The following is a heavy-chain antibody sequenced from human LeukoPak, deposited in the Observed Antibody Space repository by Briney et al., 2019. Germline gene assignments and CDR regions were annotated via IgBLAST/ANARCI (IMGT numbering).Heavy chain of an antibody. CDR1: GGSISSGGYY. V-gene: IGHV4-30-2*01. D-gene: IGHD3-10*01. Sequence: SETLSLTCTVSGGSISSGGYYWSWIRQPPGKGLEWIGYIYHSGNTYYNPSLKSRVTISVDRSKNQFSLKLSSVTAADTAVYYCARVRYYDSGSYGYYFDYWGQGTLVTVSS. J-gene: IGHJ4*02. CDR3: ARVRYYDSGSYGYYFDY. CDR2: IYHSGNT.